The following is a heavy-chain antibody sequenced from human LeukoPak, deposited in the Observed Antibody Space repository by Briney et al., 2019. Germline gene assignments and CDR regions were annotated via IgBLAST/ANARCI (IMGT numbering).Heavy chain of an antibody. CDR2: IRSKAYGGTT. CDR3: TRLEYSSWTFLDV. V-gene: IGHV3-49*04. D-gene: IGHD6-13*01. CDR1: GFTFGDYA. J-gene: IGHJ6*04. Sequence: GGSLRLSCTASGFTFGDYAMSWVRQAPGKGLEWVGFIRSKAYGGTTEYAASVKGRFTISRDDSKSIAYLQMNSLKTEDTAVYYCTRLEYSSWTFLDVWGKGTTVTISS.